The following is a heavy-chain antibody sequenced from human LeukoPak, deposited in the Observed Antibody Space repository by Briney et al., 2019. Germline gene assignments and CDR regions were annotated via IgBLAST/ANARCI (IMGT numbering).Heavy chain of an antibody. Sequence: PSETLSLTCAVYGGSFSGYYWSWIRQPPGKGLERIGEINHSGSTNYNPSLKSRVTISVDTSKNQFSLKLSSVTAADTAVYYCARGRPFAMIVVVITFSNWFDPWGQGTLVTVSS. D-gene: IGHD3-22*01. CDR2: INHSGST. V-gene: IGHV4-34*01. CDR3: ARGRPFAMIVVVITFSNWFDP. CDR1: GGSFSGYY. J-gene: IGHJ5*02.